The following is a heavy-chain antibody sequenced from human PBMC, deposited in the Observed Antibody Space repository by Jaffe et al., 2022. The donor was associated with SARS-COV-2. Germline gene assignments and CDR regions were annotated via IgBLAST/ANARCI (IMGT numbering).Heavy chain of an antibody. Sequence: QVQLQQWGAGLLKPSETLSLTCAVYGGSFSGYYWSWIRQPPGKGLEWIGEINHSGSTNYNPSLKSRVTISVDTSKNQFSLKLSSVTAADTAVYYCARAVGARAGPYYYYGMDVWGQGTTVTVSS. V-gene: IGHV4-34*01. CDR2: INHSGST. J-gene: IGHJ6*02. D-gene: IGHD3-16*01. CDR3: ARAVGARAGPYYYYGMDV. CDR1: GGSFSGYY.